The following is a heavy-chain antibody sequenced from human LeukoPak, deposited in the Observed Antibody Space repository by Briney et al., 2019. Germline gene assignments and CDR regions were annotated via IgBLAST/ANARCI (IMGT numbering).Heavy chain of an antibody. D-gene: IGHD3-3*01. Sequence: SETLSLTCTVSGGSINSSSYYWGWIRQPPGKGLEWIGSIYYSGSTYYNPSLKSRVTISVDTSKNQFSLKLSSVTAADTAVYYCARENSDLYYDFWSGYYPDYWGQGTLVTVSS. V-gene: IGHV4-39*07. CDR1: GGSINSSSYY. J-gene: IGHJ4*02. CDR2: IYYSGST. CDR3: ARENSDLYYDFWSGYYPDY.